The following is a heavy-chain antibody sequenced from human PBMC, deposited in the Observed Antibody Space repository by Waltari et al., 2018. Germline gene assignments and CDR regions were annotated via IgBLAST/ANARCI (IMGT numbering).Heavy chain of an antibody. CDR3: AKKIDEVYGRDGLVYDGFDM. J-gene: IGHJ3*02. D-gene: IGHD2-8*01. V-gene: IGHV3-9*01. Sequence: EVQLVESGGGLVQPGRSLRLSCAASGFTFDDYAMHWVRQAPGKGLGWVAGINGTSDSVAYWDSVKGRFTISRDNARNSLYLQLNSLTTEDTALYYCAKKIDEVYGRDGLVYDGFDMWGQGTMVTVS. CDR2: INGTSDSV. CDR1: GFTFDDYA.